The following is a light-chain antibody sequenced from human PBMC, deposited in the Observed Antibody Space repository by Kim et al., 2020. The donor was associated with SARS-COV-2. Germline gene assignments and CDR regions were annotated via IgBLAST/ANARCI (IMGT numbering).Light chain of an antibody. CDR2: SDS. Sequence: AAGKTARITCGANNIGSRAVHWYQQKPVQAPVLVIYSDSDRPSGIPERFSGSNSGNTATLTISRVEAGDEADYYCQVWDGNSDHVVFGGGTKLTVL. J-gene: IGLJ2*01. CDR3: QVWDGNSDHVV. V-gene: IGLV3-21*04. CDR1: NIGSRA.